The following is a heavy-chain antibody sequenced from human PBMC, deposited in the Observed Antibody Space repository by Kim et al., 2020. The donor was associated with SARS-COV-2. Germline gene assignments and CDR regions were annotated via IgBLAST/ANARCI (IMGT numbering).Heavy chain of an antibody. CDR3: ARGIGSFPRYSSGWYYFDY. V-gene: IGHV6-1*01. Sequence: SQTLSLTCAISGDSVSSNSAAWNWIRQSPSRGLEWLGRTYYRSKWYNDYAVSVKSRITINPDTSKNQFSLQLNSVTPEDTAVYYCARGIGSFPRYSSGWYYFDYWGQGTLVTVSS. CDR1: GDSVSSNSAA. CDR2: TYYRSKWYN. D-gene: IGHD6-19*01. J-gene: IGHJ4*02.